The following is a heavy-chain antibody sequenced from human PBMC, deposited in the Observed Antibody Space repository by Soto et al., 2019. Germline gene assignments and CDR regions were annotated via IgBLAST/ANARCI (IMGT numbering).Heavy chain of an antibody. CDR3: ARQVGTWEGHFDS. Sequence: QVQLVQSGPEVKKSGASVKVSCKASGYTFPSYEISWVRQAPGQSLEWMGWIRANNGNTAYAQNFLHRVTMTTDTSTSTVYMELRSLRSDDTAFYYCARQVGTWEGHFDSWGQGTLVTVSS. J-gene: IGHJ4*02. D-gene: IGHD1-26*01. CDR1: GYTFPSYE. CDR2: IRANNGNT. V-gene: IGHV1-18*04.